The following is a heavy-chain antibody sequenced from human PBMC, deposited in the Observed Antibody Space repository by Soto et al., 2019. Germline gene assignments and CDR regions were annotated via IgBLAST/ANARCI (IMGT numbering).Heavy chain of an antibody. Sequence: QVQLVQSGAEVKKPGSSVKVSCKASGGTFSSYAISWVRQAPGQGLEWMGGIIPIFGTANYAQKFQGRVTITADKSTSTAYMELSSLRSEDTAVYYCAIPRDSSAWVKDAFDIWGQGTMVTVSS. J-gene: IGHJ3*02. D-gene: IGHD3-22*01. CDR1: GGTFSSYA. CDR3: AIPRDSSAWVKDAFDI. CDR2: IIPIFGTA. V-gene: IGHV1-69*06.